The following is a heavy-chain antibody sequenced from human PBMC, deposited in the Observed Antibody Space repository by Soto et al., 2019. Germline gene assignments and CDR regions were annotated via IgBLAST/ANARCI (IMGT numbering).Heavy chain of an antibody. J-gene: IGHJ4*02. Sequence: QVQLVESGGGVVQPGRSLRLSCAASGFTFSSYAMHWVRQAPGKGLEWVAVISYDGSNKYYADSVKGRFTISRDNSKNTLYLQMNSLRAADTAVYYCARAPNYYDSSGYYSYWGQGTLVTVSS. CDR2: ISYDGSNK. V-gene: IGHV3-30-3*01. D-gene: IGHD3-22*01. CDR3: ARAPNYYDSSGYYSY. CDR1: GFTFSSYA.